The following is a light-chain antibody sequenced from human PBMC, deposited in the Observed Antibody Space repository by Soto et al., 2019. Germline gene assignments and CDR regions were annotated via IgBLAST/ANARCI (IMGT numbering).Light chain of an antibody. CDR2: DAS. CDR3: QQRSNRPLT. CDR1: LSVSSN. Sequence: EIVLTQSPATLSLSPGERATLSCRASLSVSSNLAWYQQKPGQAPRLLIYDASNRATGIPARFSGSGSGTDFTLTISSLEPEDFAVYYCQQRSNRPLTFGGGTKVEIK. J-gene: IGKJ4*01. V-gene: IGKV3-11*01.